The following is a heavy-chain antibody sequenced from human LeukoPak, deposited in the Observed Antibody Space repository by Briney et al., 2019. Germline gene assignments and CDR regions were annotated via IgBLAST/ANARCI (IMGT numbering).Heavy chain of an antibody. Sequence: SVKVSCKASGGTFSSYAISWVRQAPGQGLEWMGGIIPIFGTANYAQKFQGRVTITADESTSTAYMELSSLRSEDTAVYYCARGGYYYGSGSYSHFDYWGQGTLVTVSS. CDR2: IIPIFGTA. V-gene: IGHV1-69*13. CDR3: ARGGYYYGSGSYSHFDY. CDR1: GGTFSSYA. D-gene: IGHD3-10*01. J-gene: IGHJ4*02.